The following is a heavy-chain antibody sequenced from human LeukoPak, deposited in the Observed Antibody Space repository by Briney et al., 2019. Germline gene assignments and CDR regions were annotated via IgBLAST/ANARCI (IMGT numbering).Heavy chain of an antibody. D-gene: IGHD6-19*01. V-gene: IGHV3-21*01. CDR3: ARDAEQWLFAFDI. CDR2: ISSSSSYM. J-gene: IGHJ3*02. CDR1: GFTFSTYN. Sequence: PGGSLSLSCAASGFTFSTYNMNWVRQAPGKGLEWVSSISSSSSYMYYADSVKGRFTISRDNAKNSLYLQMNSLRAEDTAVYYCARDAEQWLFAFDIWGQGTMVTVSS.